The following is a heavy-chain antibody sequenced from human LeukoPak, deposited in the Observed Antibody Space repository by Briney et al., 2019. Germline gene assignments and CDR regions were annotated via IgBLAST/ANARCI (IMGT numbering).Heavy chain of an antibody. V-gene: IGHV3-23*01. CDR1: GFTFSSYA. J-gene: IGHJ4*02. D-gene: IGHD4-11*01. Sequence: GGSLRLSCAASGFTFSSYAMSWVRQAPGKGLEWVSTINGGGVNTRYAASVGGRFTISRDNSKNTLFLQMNSLRDEDTAVYYCAKDLYSNYGPADYWGQGNLVTVSS. CDR2: INGGGVNT. CDR3: AKDLYSNYGPADY.